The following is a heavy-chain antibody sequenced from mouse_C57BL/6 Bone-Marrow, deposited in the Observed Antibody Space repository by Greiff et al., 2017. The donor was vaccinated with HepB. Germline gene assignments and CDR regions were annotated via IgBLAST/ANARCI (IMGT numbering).Heavy chain of an antibody. CDR2: IDPSDSYT. V-gene: IGHV1-69*01. D-gene: IGHD2-5*01. J-gene: IGHJ3*01. CDR1: GYTFTSYW. Sequence: VKLQQPGAELVMPGASVKLSCKASGYTFTSYWMHWVKQRPGQGLEWIGEIDPSDSYTNYNQKFKGQSTLTVDKSSSTAYMQLSSLTSEDSAVYYCAREGPYSNFAWFAYWGQGTRVTVSA. CDR3: AREGPYSNFAWFAY.